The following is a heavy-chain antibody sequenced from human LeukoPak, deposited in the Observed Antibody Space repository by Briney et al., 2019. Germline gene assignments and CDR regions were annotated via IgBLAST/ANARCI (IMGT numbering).Heavy chain of an antibody. CDR2: IYYSGST. J-gene: IGHJ3*02. CDR1: GGSISSYY. D-gene: IGHD6-13*01. V-gene: IGHV4-59*01. Sequence: SETLSLTCTGSGGSISSYYWSWIRQPPGKGLEWIGYIYYSGSTNYNPSLKSRVTISVDTSKNQFSLKLSSVTAADTAVYYCARFVGSSWLAFDIWGQGTMVTVSS. CDR3: ARFVGSSWLAFDI.